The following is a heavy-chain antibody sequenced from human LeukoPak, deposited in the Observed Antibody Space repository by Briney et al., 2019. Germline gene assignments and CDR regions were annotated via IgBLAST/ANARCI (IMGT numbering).Heavy chain of an antibody. CDR2: ISNSGNTI. J-gene: IGHJ5*02. V-gene: IGHV3-48*03. Sequence: PGGSLRLSCAASGFTFSSYEMNWVRQAPGKGLEWVSYISNSGNTIHYADSVKGRFTISRDNAKNPLYLQMNSLRAEDTAVYYCARVVRIVVVPAAIFHNWFDPWGQGTLVTVSS. CDR1: GFTFSSYE. CDR3: ARVVRIVVVPAAIFHNWFDP. D-gene: IGHD2-2*01.